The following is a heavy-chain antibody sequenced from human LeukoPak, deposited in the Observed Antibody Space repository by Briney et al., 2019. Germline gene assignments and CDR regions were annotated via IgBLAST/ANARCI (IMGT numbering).Heavy chain of an antibody. Sequence: APVKVSCKASGYTFTGYYMHWVRQAPGQGLEWMGWINPNSGGTNYAQEFQGRVTMTRDTSISTAYMELSRLRSDDTAVYYCARRIAVADWFDPWGQGTLVTVSS. V-gene: IGHV1-2*02. J-gene: IGHJ5*02. D-gene: IGHD6-19*01. CDR2: INPNSGGT. CDR3: ARRIAVADWFDP. CDR1: GYTFTGYY.